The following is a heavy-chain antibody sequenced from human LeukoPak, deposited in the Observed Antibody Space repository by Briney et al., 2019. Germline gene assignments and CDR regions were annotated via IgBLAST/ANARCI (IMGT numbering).Heavy chain of an antibody. CDR1: GGTFSSYA. CDR2: IIPIFGTA. V-gene: IGHV1-69*13. Sequence: EASVKVSCKASGGTFSSYAISWVRQAPGQGLEWMGGIIPIFGTANYAQKFQGRVTITADESTSTAYMELSSLRSEDTTVYYCARAPGGAFDIWGQGTMVTVSS. D-gene: IGHD3-10*01. CDR3: ARAPGGAFDI. J-gene: IGHJ3*02.